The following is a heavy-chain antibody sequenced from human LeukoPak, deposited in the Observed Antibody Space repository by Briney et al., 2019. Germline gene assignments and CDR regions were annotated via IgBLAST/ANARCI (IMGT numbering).Heavy chain of an antibody. CDR1: GGSISSGSYY. D-gene: IGHD5-24*01. J-gene: IGHJ3*02. CDR2: IYTSGST. Sequence: SETLSLTCTVSGGSISSGSYYWSWIRQPAGKGLEWIGRIYTSGSTNYNPSLKSRVTISVGTSKNQFSLKLSSVTAADTAVYYCARVGDGYNAFDIWGQGTMVTVSS. V-gene: IGHV4-61*02. CDR3: ARVGDGYNAFDI.